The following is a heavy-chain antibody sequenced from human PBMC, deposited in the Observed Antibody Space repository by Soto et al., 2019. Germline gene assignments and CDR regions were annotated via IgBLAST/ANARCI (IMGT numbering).Heavy chain of an antibody. V-gene: IGHV3-15*01. CDR3: VEGWKDF. J-gene: IGHJ4*02. D-gene: IGHD1-1*01. CDR2: IKAKIAGETT. CDR1: RFMFSRAW. Sequence: EVYLVESGGDLVEPGGSLRLSCEASRFMFSRAWMSWVRQAPGKGLEWVGRIKAKIAGETTDYAEFVQGRFILSSDDSKNTVFLEMNNLKTEDTAVYFCVEGWKDFWGQGTLVTVSS.